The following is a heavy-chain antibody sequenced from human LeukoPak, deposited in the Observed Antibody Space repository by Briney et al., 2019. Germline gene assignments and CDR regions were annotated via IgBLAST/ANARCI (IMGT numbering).Heavy chain of an antibody. CDR1: GASISGNTYY. J-gene: IGHJ4*02. CDR2: VHLSGRT. Sequence: SETLSLICSVSGASISGNTYYWGWIRQPPGKGLEWIGEVHLSGRTNYNPSLESRVTMSVDMSENHISLTLTTVSAAHTAVYYCAREGGPYRPLDYSGQGTLVTASS. CDR3: AREGGPYRPLDY. V-gene: IGHV4-39*07.